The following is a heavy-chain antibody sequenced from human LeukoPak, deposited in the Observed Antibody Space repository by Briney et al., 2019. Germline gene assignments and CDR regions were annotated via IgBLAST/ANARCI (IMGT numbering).Heavy chain of an antibody. CDR3: ARDSPSVYYRLGAFDI. D-gene: IGHD3-22*01. CDR2: ISFSSTTI. CDR1: GFTFSTYS. J-gene: IGHJ3*02. Sequence: GGSLRLSCAASGFTFSTYSMNWVRQAPGKGLEWVSNISFSSTTIYYADSVKGRFTISRDNDKNSLYLQMNTLRAEDTAVYYCARDSPSVYYRLGAFDIWGQGTMVTVSS. V-gene: IGHV3-48*01.